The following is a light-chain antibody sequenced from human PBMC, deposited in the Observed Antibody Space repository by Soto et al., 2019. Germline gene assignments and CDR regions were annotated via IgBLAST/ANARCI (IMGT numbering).Light chain of an antibody. J-gene: IGKJ4*01. Sequence: EIVMTQSPATLSVSPGETATLSCRASQSVGSAVAWYQHKPGQAPRLLIVGASIRATGVPGRFSSGGSGTEFTHSICCLQSEDFAVYYCQQYKNWPPLTFGGGTTVEIK. CDR1: QSVGSA. CDR2: GAS. V-gene: IGKV3-15*01. CDR3: QQYKNWPPLT.